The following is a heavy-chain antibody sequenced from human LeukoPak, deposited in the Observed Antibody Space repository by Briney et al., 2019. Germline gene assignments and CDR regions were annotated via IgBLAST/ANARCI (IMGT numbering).Heavy chain of an antibody. V-gene: IGHV4-34*01. Sequence: SETLSLTCAVYGGSFSGYYWSWIRQPPGKGLEWIGEINHSGSTNYNPSLKSRVTISVDTSKNQFSLKLNSVTAADTAVYYCVKPNGYGLIDIWGQGTMVTVSS. CDR1: GGSFSGYY. CDR2: INHSGST. D-gene: IGHD3-10*01. CDR3: VKPNGYGLIDI. J-gene: IGHJ3*02.